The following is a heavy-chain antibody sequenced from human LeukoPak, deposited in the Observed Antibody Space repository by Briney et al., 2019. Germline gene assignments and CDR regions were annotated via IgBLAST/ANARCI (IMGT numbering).Heavy chain of an antibody. CDR2: IWYDGNSQ. CDR3: ARGSGAYYNWFDP. V-gene: IGHV3-33*01. CDR1: GFTFNSYG. J-gene: IGHJ5*02. D-gene: IGHD3-3*01. Sequence: GTSLRLSCAASGFTFNSYGMHWVRQAPGKGLEWVAAIWYDGNSQYYADSVKGRFTISRDNSKNTLYLQLNGLRVEDTAVYYCARGSGAYYNWFDPWGQGTLVTVSS.